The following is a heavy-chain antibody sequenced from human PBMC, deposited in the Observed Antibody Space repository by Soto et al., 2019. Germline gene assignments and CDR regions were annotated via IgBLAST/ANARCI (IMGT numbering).Heavy chain of an antibody. V-gene: IGHV3-21*01. J-gene: IGHJ4*02. CDR1: GFTFSSYS. Sequence: GVLRLSCAASGFTFSSYSMNWVRQAPGKGLEWVSSISSSSSYIYYADSVKGRFTISRDNAKNSLYLQMNSLRAEDTAVYYCARDLNTYYDFWSGYYDYWGQGTPVTVSS. CDR2: ISSSSSYI. CDR3: ARDLNTYYDFWSGYYDY. D-gene: IGHD3-3*01.